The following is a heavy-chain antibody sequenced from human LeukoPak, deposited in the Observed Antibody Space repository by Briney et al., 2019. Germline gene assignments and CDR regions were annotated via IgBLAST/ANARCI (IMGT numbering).Heavy chain of an antibody. J-gene: IGHJ4*02. CDR1: GFTFSSLA. CDR3: ARDPYCGSTSCLTYFDY. V-gene: IGHV3-64*01. D-gene: IGHD2-2*01. Sequence: GGSLRLPCADYGFTFSSLAMHWVCQAPGKGLEYVSAISSDGGVTYYANSVKGRFTISRDNSKNTVHLQMGSLRGEDMAVYYCARDPYCGSTSCLTYFDYWGQGTLVTVSS. CDR2: ISSDGGVT.